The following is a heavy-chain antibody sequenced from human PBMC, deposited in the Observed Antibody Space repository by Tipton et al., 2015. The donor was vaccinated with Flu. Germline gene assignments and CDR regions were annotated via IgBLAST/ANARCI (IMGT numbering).Heavy chain of an antibody. CDR1: DYSISSGYY. D-gene: IGHD3-3*01. Sequence: GLVKPSETLSLICAVSDYSISSGYYWGWIRQPPGKGLEWIGCISHSGRTYYNPSLKSRVTISVDTAKNQFSQRLSSVTAADTAVYYCARDHPPSITVLGEITDYFGMAVWGQGTTVTVSS. CDR3: ARDHPPSITVLGEITDYFGMAV. J-gene: IGHJ6*02. CDR2: ISHSGRT. V-gene: IGHV4-38-2*02.